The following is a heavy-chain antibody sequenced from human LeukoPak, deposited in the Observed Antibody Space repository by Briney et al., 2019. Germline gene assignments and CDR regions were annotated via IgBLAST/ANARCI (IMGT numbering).Heavy chain of an antibody. CDR3: ARSTGKYYYGSGSFLLYYFDY. D-gene: IGHD3-10*01. CDR1: GGTFTSYA. V-gene: IGHV1-69*13. Sequence: SVKVSCTASGGTFTSYAISWVRQAPGQGLEWMGGIIPIFGTANYAQKFQGRVTITADESTSTAYMELSSLRSEDTAVYYCARSTGKYYYGSGSFLLYYFDYWGQGTLVTVSS. CDR2: IIPIFGTA. J-gene: IGHJ4*02.